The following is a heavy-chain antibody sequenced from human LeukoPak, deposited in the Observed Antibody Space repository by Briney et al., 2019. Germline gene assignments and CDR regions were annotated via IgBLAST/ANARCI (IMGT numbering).Heavy chain of an antibody. D-gene: IGHD1-7*01. CDR2: ISAYNGNT. CDR3: ARGHRNWNSVRWFAP. V-gene: IGHV1-18*01. CDR1: GYTFTSYG. J-gene: IGHJ5*02. Sequence: GASVTVSFTASGYTFTSYGSSWVRQAPGQGLEWMGWISAYNGNTNYAQKLRGRVTMTTETATSTAYIELSSLPSAHPAVSYCARGHRNWNSVRWFAPWGQGTLVTVSS.